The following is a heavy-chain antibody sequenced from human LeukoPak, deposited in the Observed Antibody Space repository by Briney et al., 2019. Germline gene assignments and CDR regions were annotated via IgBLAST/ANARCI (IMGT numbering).Heavy chain of an antibody. D-gene: IGHD3-16*02. CDR1: GFTFSSNA. J-gene: IGHJ6*04. CDR2: ISGSGGIT. CDR3: AKRMRLGELSLYNYYCYGMDV. V-gene: IGHV3-23*01. Sequence: GGSLRLSCAASGFTFSSNAMSWVRQAPGKGLEWVSAISGSGGITYYADSVKGRFTISRDNSKNTLYLQMNSLRAEDTAVYYCAKRMRLGELSLYNYYCYGMDVWGKGTAVTVSS.